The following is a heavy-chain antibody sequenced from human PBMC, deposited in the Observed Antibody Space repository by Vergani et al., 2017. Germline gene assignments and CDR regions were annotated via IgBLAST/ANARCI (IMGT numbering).Heavy chain of an antibody. Sequence: QVQLQESGPGLVKPSQTLSLTCTVSGGSISSGSYYWSWIRQPAGKGLEWIGRIYTSGSTNYNPSLQSRVTISVDKSKNQFSLKLSSVTAADTAVYYCAGTMGTNWFDPWGQGTLVTVSS. V-gene: IGHV4-61*02. CDR3: AGTMGTNWFDP. CDR1: GGSISSGSYY. D-gene: IGHD3-10*01. CDR2: IYTSGST. J-gene: IGHJ5*02.